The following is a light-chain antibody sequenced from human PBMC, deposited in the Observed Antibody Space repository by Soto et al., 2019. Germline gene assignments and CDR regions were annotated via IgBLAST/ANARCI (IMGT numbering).Light chain of an antibody. CDR3: AAWDDSLSGYVV. CDR2: RNN. CDR1: SSNIGSNY. Sequence: QSVLTQPPSASGTPGQRVTISCSGSSSNIGSNYVYWYQQLPGTAPKLLIYRNNQRPSVVPDRFSGSKSGTSASLAIRGLRSEDEADYYCAAWDDSLSGYVVFGGGTKVTVL. V-gene: IGLV1-47*01. J-gene: IGLJ2*01.